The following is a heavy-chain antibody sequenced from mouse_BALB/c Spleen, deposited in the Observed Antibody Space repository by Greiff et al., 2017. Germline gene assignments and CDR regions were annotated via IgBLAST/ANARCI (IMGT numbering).Heavy chain of an antibody. Sequence: EVKLQESGGGLVKPGGSLKLSCAASGFTFSDYYMYWVRQTPEKRLEWVATISDGGSYTYYPDSVKGRFTISRDNAKNNLYLQMSSLKSEDTAMYYCARDRRTYEGYFDVWGAGTTVTVSS. D-gene: IGHD5-1*01. CDR2: ISDGGSYT. CDR1: GFTFSDYY. CDR3: ARDRRTYEGYFDV. J-gene: IGHJ1*01. V-gene: IGHV5-4*02.